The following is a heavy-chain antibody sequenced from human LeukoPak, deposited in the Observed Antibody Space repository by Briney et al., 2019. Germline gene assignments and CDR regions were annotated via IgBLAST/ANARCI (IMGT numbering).Heavy chain of an antibody. J-gene: IGHJ4*02. V-gene: IGHV5-51*01. CDR3: ARSNAASLGGFDY. CDR1: GYSFTNYW. CDR2: IYPGDSDT. Sequence: GESLKISCKGSGYSFTNYWIGLVRQMPGKGLEWRGIIYPGDSDTRYSPSFQGQVTISADKSISTAYLQWSSLKASDTAMYYCARSNAASLGGFDYWGQGTLVTVSS. D-gene: IGHD3-10*01.